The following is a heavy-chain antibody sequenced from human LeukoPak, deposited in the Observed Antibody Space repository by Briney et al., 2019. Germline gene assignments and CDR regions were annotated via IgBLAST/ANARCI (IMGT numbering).Heavy chain of an antibody. CDR2: IKQDGSEK. J-gene: IGHJ6*03. D-gene: IGHD6-6*01. V-gene: IGHV3-7*03. Sequence: GGSLRLSCAASGFTFSSYWMSWVRQAPGKGLEWVANIKQDGSEKYYVDSVKGRFTISRDNAKNSLYLQMNSLRAGDTAVYYCAKLVTGRPSGYMDVWGKGTTVTVSS. CDR3: AKLVTGRPSGYMDV. CDR1: GFTFSSYW.